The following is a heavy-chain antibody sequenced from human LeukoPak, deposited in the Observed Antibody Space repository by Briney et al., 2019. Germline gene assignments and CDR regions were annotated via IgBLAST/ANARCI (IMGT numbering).Heavy chain of an antibody. D-gene: IGHD6-19*01. V-gene: IGHV1-8*02. CDR3: ARGFNDYSSGWYS. CDR2: MNPNSGNT. J-gene: IGHJ4*02. Sequence: ASVKVSCKASGYTFTSYDINWVRQATGQGLEWMGWMNPNSGNTGYAQKFQGRVTMTRDMSTSTVYMELSSLRSEDTAVYYCARGFNDYSSGWYSWGQGTLVTVSS. CDR1: GYTFTSYD.